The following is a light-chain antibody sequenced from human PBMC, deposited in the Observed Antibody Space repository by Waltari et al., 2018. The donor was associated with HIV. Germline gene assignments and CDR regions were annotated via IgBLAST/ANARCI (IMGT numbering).Light chain of an antibody. CDR3: VAWDDSLSGYV. Sequence: QSVLTQPPSASGTLGQSVPISCPGSSSNVGSKPVYWFQQVSGTAPKLLIYRVYQRRSGIPDRFSGSKSGASASLTISGLRSEDEADYYCVAWDDSLSGYVFGTGTKVSVL. V-gene: IGLV1-47*01. CDR1: SSNVGSKP. CDR2: RVY. J-gene: IGLJ1*01.